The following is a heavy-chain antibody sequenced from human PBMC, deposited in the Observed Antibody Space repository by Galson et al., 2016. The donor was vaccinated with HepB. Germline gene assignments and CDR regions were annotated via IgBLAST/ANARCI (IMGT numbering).Heavy chain of an antibody. V-gene: IGHV3-30*04. J-gene: IGHJ6*02. D-gene: IGHD2-2*01. CDR1: GFSFSSYV. CDR3: ARDGDIVVVPAATRMDV. Sequence: SLRLSCAGSGFSFSSYVMHWVRQAPGKGLEWVAVISNDGSNKFYGDSVKGRFTISRDNSKNTVYLQIDSLRDEDTAVYYCARDGDIVVVPAATRMDVWGQGIMVTVSS. CDR2: ISNDGSNK.